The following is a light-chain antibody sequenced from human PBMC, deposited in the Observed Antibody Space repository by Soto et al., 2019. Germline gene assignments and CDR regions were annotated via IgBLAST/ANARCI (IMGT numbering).Light chain of an antibody. CDR2: DAS. V-gene: IGKV3-15*01. J-gene: IGKJ4*01. Sequence: EIVLTQSPATLSLSPGERATLSCRASQSVSSYLAWYQQKPGQAPRLLIYDASTRATGIPARFSGSRSGTEFTLTISSLQSEDFAVYYCQQYNNWPLTFGGGTKVEIK. CDR3: QQYNNWPLT. CDR1: QSVSSY.